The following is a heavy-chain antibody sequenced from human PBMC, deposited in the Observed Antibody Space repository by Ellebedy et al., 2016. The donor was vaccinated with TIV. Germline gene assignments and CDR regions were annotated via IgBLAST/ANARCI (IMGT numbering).Heavy chain of an antibody. D-gene: IGHD2-21*02. CDR1: GYSFTSYW. CDR2: IYPGDSDT. CDR3: ARQYCGGDCYSGAFDI. V-gene: IGHV5-51*01. Sequence: GESLKISXKGSGYSFTSYWIGWVRQMPGKGLEWMGIIYPGDSDTRYSPSFQGQVTISADKSISTAYLQWSSLKASDTAMYYCARQYCGGDCYSGAFDIWGQGTMVTVSS. J-gene: IGHJ3*02.